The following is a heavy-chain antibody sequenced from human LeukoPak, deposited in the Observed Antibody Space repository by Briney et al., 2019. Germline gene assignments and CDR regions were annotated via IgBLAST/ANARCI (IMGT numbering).Heavy chain of an antibody. J-gene: IGHJ4*02. CDR2: ISYDGSHK. D-gene: IGHD3-22*01. Sequence: GGSLRLSCAASEFTFSSYAMHWVRQAPGKGLEWVAVISYDGSHKFYTDSVKGRFTISRDNSKNTLYLQMNSLRAEDTAVYYCARDYDYEDAGGFDYWGQGTLVTVSS. CDR1: EFTFSSYA. V-gene: IGHV3-30*04. CDR3: ARDYDYEDAGGFDY.